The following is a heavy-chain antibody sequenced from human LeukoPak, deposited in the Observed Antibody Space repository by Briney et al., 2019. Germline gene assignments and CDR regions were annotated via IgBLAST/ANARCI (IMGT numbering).Heavy chain of an antibody. CDR3: ARASAAGVPD. D-gene: IGHD6-19*01. Sequence: ASVKVSCKAPGGTFSSYAISWVRQAPGQGLEWMGRIIPIFGTANYAQKFQGRVTITTDESTSTAYMELSSLRSEDTAVYYCARASAAGVPDWGQGTLVTVSS. CDR1: GGTFSSYA. CDR2: IIPIFGTA. V-gene: IGHV1-69*05. J-gene: IGHJ4*02.